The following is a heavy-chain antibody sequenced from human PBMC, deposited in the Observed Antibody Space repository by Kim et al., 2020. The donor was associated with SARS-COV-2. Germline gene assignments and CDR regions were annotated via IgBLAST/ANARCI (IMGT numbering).Heavy chain of an antibody. CDR3: AITAAGTF. Sequence: GGSLRLSCAASGFTFSSYSMNWVRQAPGKGLEWVSYINSSSNTIYYADSVKGRFTISRDNAKSSLYLQMNSLRDEDTAVYYCAITAAGTFWGQGTLVTVSS. D-gene: IGHD6-13*01. CDR2: INSSSNTI. CDR1: GFTFSSYS. J-gene: IGHJ4*02. V-gene: IGHV3-48*02.